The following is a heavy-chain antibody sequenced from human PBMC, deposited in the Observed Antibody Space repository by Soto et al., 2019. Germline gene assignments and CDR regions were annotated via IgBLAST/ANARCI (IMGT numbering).Heavy chain of an antibody. CDR3: ASSHAGAHITAAVH. CDR1: GGSISSGGYS. J-gene: IGHJ4*02. CDR2: IYHSEST. Sequence: SETLSLTCAVCGGSISSGGYSWSWIRQPPGKGLEWIGYIYHSESTYYNPSLKSRVTISVDRSKNQFSLKLSSVTAADTAVYYCASSHAGAHITAAVHWGQGTLVTVSS. D-gene: IGHD6-13*01. V-gene: IGHV4-30-2*01.